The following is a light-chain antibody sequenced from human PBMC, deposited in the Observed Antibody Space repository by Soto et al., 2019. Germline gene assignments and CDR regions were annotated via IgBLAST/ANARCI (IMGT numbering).Light chain of an antibody. CDR1: QDINNY. Sequence: DIQMTQSPSSLSASVGDRVTISCQASQDINNYLNWFQQKPGKAPKLLIYDVLNLETGVPSRFSGSGSGAYFSLTISSLQPEYIATYYCQQYDKLPITFGKGKRLEIK. CDR2: DVL. J-gene: IGKJ5*01. CDR3: QQYDKLPIT. V-gene: IGKV1-33*01.